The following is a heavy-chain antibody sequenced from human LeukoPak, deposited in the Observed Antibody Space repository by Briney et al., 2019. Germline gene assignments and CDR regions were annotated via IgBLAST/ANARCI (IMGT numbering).Heavy chain of an antibody. V-gene: IGHV1-46*01. CDR1: GYTFTGYY. CDR2: INPSGGST. Sequence: ASVKVSCKASGYTFTGYYMHWVRQAPGQGLEWMGIINPSGGSTSYAQKFQGRVTMTRDTSTSTVYMELSSLRSEDTAVYYCARAVRSTVVAQRALGPWGQGTLVTVSS. CDR3: ARAVRSTVVAQRALGP. J-gene: IGHJ5*02. D-gene: IGHD2-21*01.